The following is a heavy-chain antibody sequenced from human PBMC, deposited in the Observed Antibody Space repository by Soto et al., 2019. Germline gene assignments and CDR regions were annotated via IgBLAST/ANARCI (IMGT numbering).Heavy chain of an antibody. Sequence: GGSLRLSCAASGFTFSSYAMSWVRQAPGKGLEWVSAISGSGGSTYYADSVKGRFTISRDNSKNTLYLQMNSLRAEDTAVYYCANTVFCSGGSRYSTTPLDAFDIWGQGTMVTVSS. CDR2: ISGSGGST. V-gene: IGHV3-23*01. J-gene: IGHJ3*02. D-gene: IGHD2-15*01. CDR3: ANTVFCSGGSRYSTTPLDAFDI. CDR1: GFTFSSYA.